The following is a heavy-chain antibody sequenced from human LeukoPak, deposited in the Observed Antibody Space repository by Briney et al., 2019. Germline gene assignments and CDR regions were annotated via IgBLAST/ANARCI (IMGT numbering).Heavy chain of an antibody. D-gene: IGHD3-22*01. J-gene: IGHJ4*02. CDR3: ATTNDGGGYQWGDFFDF. Sequence: SVKVSCKASGGTSNNHAISWVRQAPGQGLEWMGRITPNLGTTNRAQNFQDRVTLTADKSTNTAYTELTSLTSDDTAVYYCATTNDGGGYQWGDFFDFWGQGTLVTVSS. V-gene: IGHV1-69*04. CDR1: GGTSNNHA. CDR2: ITPNLGTT.